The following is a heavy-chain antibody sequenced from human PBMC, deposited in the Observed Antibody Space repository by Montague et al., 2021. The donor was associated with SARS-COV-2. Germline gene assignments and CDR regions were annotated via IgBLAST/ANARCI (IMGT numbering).Heavy chain of an antibody. V-gene: IGHV4-34*01. J-gene: IGHJ6*02. D-gene: IGHD3-9*01. Sequence: SETLSLTCAVYGSSFSAFYWTRVRHPPRKWRESIGEMNLIGSTIYNPSLKSRVTISVHTSKNQFSLKLTSVTAADTAVYYCARSVTYYDMLTGYYRGKYYSGMDSWGQGTMVTVS. CDR3: ARSVTYYDMLTGYYRGKYYSGMDS. CDR1: GSSFSAFY. CDR2: MNLIGST.